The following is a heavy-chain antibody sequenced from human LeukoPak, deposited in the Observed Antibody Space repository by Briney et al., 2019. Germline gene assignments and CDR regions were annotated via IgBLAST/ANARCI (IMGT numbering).Heavy chain of an antibody. D-gene: IGHD2-15*01. CDR3: ARSTRNYFDY. V-gene: IGHV4-39*01. CDR1: GGSISSSSYY. CDR2: TYYSGST. J-gene: IGHJ4*02. Sequence: SETLSLTCTVPGGSISSSSYYWGWIRQPPGKGLEWIGSTYYSGSTYYNPSLKSRVTISVDTSKNQFSLKLSSVTAADTAVYYCARSTRNYFDYWGQGTLVTVSS.